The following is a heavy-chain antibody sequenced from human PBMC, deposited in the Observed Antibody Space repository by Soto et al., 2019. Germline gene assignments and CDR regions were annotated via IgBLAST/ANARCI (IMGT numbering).Heavy chain of an antibody. CDR1: GFIFSNYA. V-gene: IGHV3-23*01. CDR3: AKSQSSRYYMDG. J-gene: IGHJ6*03. Sequence: EVQVLESGGGLVQPGGSLRLSCVGSGFIFSNYAMAWVRQAPGKGLEWVSGFGGSGGTYYADSVKGRYTISRDNSKNTLYLQMNSLRGEDTAVYYCAKSQSSRYYMDGWGKGTAVTVSS. CDR2: FGGSGGT.